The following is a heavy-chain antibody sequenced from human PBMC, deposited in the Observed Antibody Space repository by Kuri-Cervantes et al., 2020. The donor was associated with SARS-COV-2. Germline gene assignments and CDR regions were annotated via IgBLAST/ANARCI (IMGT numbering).Heavy chain of an antibody. CDR3: AKELLWFGDLHGGYFDY. Sequence: SVKVSCKASGDTFSHYGVSWVRQAPGQGLEWMGGIITAFGTANYAQKFQDRVTLIADKSTSTVFMELSRLSSEDTAVYYCAKELLWFGDLHGGYFDYWGQGTLVTVSS. J-gene: IGHJ4*02. CDR2: IITAFGTA. D-gene: IGHD3-10*01. CDR1: GDTFSHYG. V-gene: IGHV1-69*06.